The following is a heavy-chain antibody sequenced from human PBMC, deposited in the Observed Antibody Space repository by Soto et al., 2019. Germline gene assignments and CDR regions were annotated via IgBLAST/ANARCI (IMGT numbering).Heavy chain of an antibody. CDR2: ISGSGGST. D-gene: IGHD2-2*02. V-gene: IGHV3-23*01. Sequence: EVQLLESGGGLVQPGGSLRLSCAASGFTFSSYAMSWVRQAPGKGLGWVSAISGSGGSTYYADSVKGRFTISRDNSKNTLYLQMNSLRAEDTAVYYCAKDLGVNIVVVPAAIYFDYWGQGTLVTVSS. CDR3: AKDLGVNIVVVPAAIYFDY. J-gene: IGHJ4*02. CDR1: GFTFSSYA.